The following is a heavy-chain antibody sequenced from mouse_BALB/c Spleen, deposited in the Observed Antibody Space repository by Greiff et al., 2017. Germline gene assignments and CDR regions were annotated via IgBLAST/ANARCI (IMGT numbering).Heavy chain of an antibody. Sequence: EVQLQQSGAELVKPGASVKLSCTASGFNIKDTYMHWVKQRPEQGLEWIGRIDPANGNTKYDPKFQGKATITADTSSNTAYLQLSSLTSEDTAVYYCAREGGYYGSSYVRAMDYGGQGTSVTVSS. CDR1: GFNIKDTY. V-gene: IGHV14-3*02. D-gene: IGHD1-1*01. CDR3: AREGGYYGSSYVRAMDY. J-gene: IGHJ4*01. CDR2: IDPANGNT.